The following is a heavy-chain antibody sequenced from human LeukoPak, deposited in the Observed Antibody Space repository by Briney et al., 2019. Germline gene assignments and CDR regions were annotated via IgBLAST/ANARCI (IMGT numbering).Heavy chain of an antibody. Sequence: GGSLRLSCAASGFTFSSYWMHWVRQVPGKGLVWVSRNADSVKGRFTISRDNAKNTLYLQMNSLRAEDTAVYYCARVRVGAYDFEYWGQGTLVTVSS. CDR3: ARVRVGAYDFEY. CDR1: GFTFSSYW. D-gene: IGHD3-10*01. V-gene: IGHV3-74*01. J-gene: IGHJ4*02.